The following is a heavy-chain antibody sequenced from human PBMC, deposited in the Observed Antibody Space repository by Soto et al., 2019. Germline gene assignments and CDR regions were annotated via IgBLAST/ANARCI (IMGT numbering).Heavy chain of an antibody. CDR2: FDPEDGET. Sequence: ASVKVSCKVSGYTLTELSMHWVRQAPGKGLEWMGGFDPEDGETIYAQKFQGRVTMTEDTSTDTAYMELSSLRSEDTAVYYCATVYYDSSGYNWFDPWGQGTLVTVSS. CDR1: GYTLTELS. CDR3: ATVYYDSSGYNWFDP. D-gene: IGHD3-22*01. J-gene: IGHJ5*02. V-gene: IGHV1-24*01.